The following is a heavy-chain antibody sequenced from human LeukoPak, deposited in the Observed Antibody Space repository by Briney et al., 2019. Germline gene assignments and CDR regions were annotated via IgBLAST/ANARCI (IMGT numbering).Heavy chain of an antibody. D-gene: IGHD3-16*02. CDR3: ARSDYVWGSYRDAFDI. V-gene: IGHV3-11*04. Sequence: GGSLRLSCAASGFTFSDYYMSWIRQARGKGLEWVSYISSSGSTIYYADSVKGRFTISRDNAKNSLYLQMNSLRAEDTAVYYCARSDYVWGSYRDAFDIWGQGTMVTVSS. CDR1: GFTFSDYY. CDR2: ISSSGSTI. J-gene: IGHJ3*02.